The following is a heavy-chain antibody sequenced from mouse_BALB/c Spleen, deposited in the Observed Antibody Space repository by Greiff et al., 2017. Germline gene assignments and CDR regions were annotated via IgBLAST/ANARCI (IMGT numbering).Heavy chain of an antibody. D-gene: IGHD1-1*01. CDR1: GYTFTSYW. V-gene: IGHV1-7*01. Sequence: QVQLQQSGAELAKPGASVKMSCKASGYTFTSYWMHWVKQRPGQGLEWIGYINPSTGYTEYNQKFKDKATLTADKSSSTAYMQLSSLTSEDSAVYYCARRKYYDGYYYSMDYWGQGTSVTVSS. CDR3: ARRKYYDGYYYSMDY. J-gene: IGHJ4*01. CDR2: INPSTGYT.